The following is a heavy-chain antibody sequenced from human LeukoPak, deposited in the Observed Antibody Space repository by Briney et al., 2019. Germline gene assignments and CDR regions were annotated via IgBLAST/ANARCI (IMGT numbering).Heavy chain of an antibody. CDR1: GGSISSYY. Sequence: SETLSLTCTVSGGSISSYYWSWIRQPAGKGLEWIGRIYTSGSTNYNPSLKSRVTMSVDTSKNQFSLKLSSVTAADTAVYYCARESVAYCGGDCYPWGWFDPWGQGTLVTVSS. J-gene: IGHJ5*02. D-gene: IGHD2-21*02. CDR2: IYTSGST. V-gene: IGHV4-4*07. CDR3: ARESVAYCGGDCYPWGWFDP.